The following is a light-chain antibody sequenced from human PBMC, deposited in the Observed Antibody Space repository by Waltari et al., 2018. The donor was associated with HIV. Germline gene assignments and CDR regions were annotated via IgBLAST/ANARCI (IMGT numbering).Light chain of an antibody. CDR3: SSYTTTNTII. CDR2: DVF. V-gene: IGLV2-14*03. Sequence: QSALTQPASVSGSPGQSITISCTGTSSDIGAYEYVSWYRQHPAKAPQLLIYDVFYRPSGVSHRFAGSKSSNTASLTISGLQAEDEAVYACSSYTTTNTIIFGGGTKLTVL. CDR1: SSDIGAYEY. J-gene: IGLJ2*01.